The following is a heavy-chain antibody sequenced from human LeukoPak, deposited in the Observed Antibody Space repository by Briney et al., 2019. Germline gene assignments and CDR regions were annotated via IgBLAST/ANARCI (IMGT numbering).Heavy chain of an antibody. CDR3: ARHYPGYNNAFDY. CDR2: IKPDGSEK. D-gene: IGHD5-18*01. J-gene: IGHJ4*02. CDR1: GFSFSSYA. Sequence: PGGSLRLSCAASGFSFSSYAMSWVRQAPGKGLEWVANIKPDGSEKYYVDSVKGRFTISRDNAKNSLYLQMNSLRAEDTAVYYCARHYPGYNNAFDYWGQGTLVTVSS. V-gene: IGHV3-7*01.